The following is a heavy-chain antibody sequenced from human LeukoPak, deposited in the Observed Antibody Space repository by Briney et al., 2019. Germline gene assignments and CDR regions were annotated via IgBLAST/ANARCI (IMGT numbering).Heavy chain of an antibody. CDR1: GFTFCSYW. J-gene: IGHJ4*02. CDR3: ASIFYSIDYIFDY. D-gene: IGHD3-22*01. V-gene: IGHV3-7*01. CDR2: IKQDGSEK. Sequence: GGSLRLSCAASGFTFCSYWMSWVRQAPGKGLEWVANIKQDGSEKYYVDSVKGRFTISRDNAKNSLYLQMNSLRAEDTAVYYCASIFYSIDYIFDYWGQGTLVTVSS.